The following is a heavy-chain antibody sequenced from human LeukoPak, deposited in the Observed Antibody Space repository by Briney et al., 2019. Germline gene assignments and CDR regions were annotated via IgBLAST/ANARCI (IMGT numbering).Heavy chain of an antibody. CDR3: ARDGDYDFWSGYPYYYGMDV. J-gene: IGHJ6*02. V-gene: IGHV1-2*02. CDR1: GYTFTGYY. CDR2: INPNSGGT. Sequence: ASVKVSCKASGYTFTGYYMHWVRQAPGQGLEWMGWINPNSGGTNYAQKFQGRVTMTRDTSISTAYMELSRLRSEDTAVYYCARDGDYDFWSGYPYYYGMDVWGQGTTVTVSS. D-gene: IGHD3-3*01.